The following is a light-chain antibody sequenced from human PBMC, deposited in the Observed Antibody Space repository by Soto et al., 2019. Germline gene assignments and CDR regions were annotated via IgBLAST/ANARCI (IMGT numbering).Light chain of an antibody. CDR2: GAS. V-gene: IGKV3-15*01. J-gene: IGKJ1*01. CDR3: QQYDSSPRT. Sequence: EIVMTQSPATLSVFPGERATLSCRASQSVSSNLAWYQQKPGQAPRLLIYGASTRATGIPDRFSGSGSGTDFSLTISRLESEDLAVYYCQQYDSSPRTFGQGTKV. CDR1: QSVSSN.